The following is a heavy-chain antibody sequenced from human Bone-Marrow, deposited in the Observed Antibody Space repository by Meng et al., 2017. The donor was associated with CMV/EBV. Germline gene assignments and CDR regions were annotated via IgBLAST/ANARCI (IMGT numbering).Heavy chain of an antibody. V-gene: IGHV3-30*02. CDR3: AKLGALEPPRVGAFDI. Sequence: GESLKISCAASGFTFSSYGMHWVRQAPGKGLEWVAFIRYDGSNKYYADSVKGRFTISRDNSKNTLYLQINSLRAEDTAVYYCAKLGALEPPRVGAFDIWGQGTMVTVS. CDR2: IRYDGSNK. D-gene: IGHD1-1*01. CDR1: GFTFSSYG. J-gene: IGHJ3*02.